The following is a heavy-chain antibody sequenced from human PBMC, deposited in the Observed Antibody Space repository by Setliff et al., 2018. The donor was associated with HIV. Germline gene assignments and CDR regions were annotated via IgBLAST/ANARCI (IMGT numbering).Heavy chain of an antibody. J-gene: IGHJ5*02. D-gene: IGHD2-2*01. CDR2: IIPISGTA. V-gene: IGHV1-69*05. CDR1: GYTFTSYG. Sequence: ASVKVSCKASGYTFTSYGISWVRQAPGQGLEWMGGIIPISGTANYAQKFQGRVTITTDESTSTAYMELSGLRSEDTAVYYCARDFGGYCSSMSCPGLFDPWGQGTLVTV. CDR3: ARDFGGYCSSMSCPGLFDP.